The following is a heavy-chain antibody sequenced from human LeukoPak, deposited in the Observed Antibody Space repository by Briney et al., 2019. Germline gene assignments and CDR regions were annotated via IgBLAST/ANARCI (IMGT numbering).Heavy chain of an antibody. CDR1: GYTFTSYG. Sequence: ASVKLSCKASGYTFTSYGISWVRQAPGQGLEWMGWISAYNGNTNYAQKLQGRVTMTTDTSTSTAYMELRSLRSDDTAVYYCASWRVRGIFDYWGQGTLVTVSS. V-gene: IGHV1-18*01. J-gene: IGHJ4*02. D-gene: IGHD3-10*01. CDR2: ISAYNGNT. CDR3: ASWRVRGIFDY.